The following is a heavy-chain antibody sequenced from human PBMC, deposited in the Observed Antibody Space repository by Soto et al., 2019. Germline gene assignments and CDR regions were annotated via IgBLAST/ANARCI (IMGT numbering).Heavy chain of an antibody. CDR1: GYTFTSYG. CDR3: ARVMVGAGYYYYGMDV. V-gene: IGHV1-18*01. D-gene: IGHD1-26*01. CDR2: ISANNGNT. Sequence: GASVKVSCKASGYTFTSYGISWVRQAPGQGLEWMGWISANNGNTNYAQKLQGRVTMTTDTSTSTAYMELRSLRSDDTAVYYCARVMVGAGYYYYGMDVWGQGTTVTAP. J-gene: IGHJ6*02.